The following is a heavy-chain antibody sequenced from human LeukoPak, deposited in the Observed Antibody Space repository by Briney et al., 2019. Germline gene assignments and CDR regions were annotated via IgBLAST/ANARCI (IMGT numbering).Heavy chain of an antibody. CDR2: ISSSSSYI. CDR3: ARDRGTASLLDALDI. CDR1: GFTFSSYS. Sequence: GGSLRLSCAASGFTFSSYSMNWVRQAPGKGLEWVSSISSSSSYIYYADSVKGRFTISSDNAKSSLYLQMNSLRAEDTAVYYCARDRGTASLLDALDIWGQGTMVTVSS. J-gene: IGHJ3*02. V-gene: IGHV3-21*01.